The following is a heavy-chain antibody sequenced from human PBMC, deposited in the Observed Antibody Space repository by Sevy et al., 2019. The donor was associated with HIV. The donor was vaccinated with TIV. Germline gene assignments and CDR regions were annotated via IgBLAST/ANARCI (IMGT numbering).Heavy chain of an antibody. CDR1: GGSISSSSTY. J-gene: IGHJ4*02. CDR3: ATRGSVSLVWDY. D-gene: IGHD3-16*01. CDR2: IYYSGST. V-gene: IGHV4-39*01. Sequence: SETLSLTCTVSGGSISSSSTYWGWIRQPPGKGLKWIGNIYYSGSTYYNPSLKSRVTISVDTSKNQFSLKLSSVTAADTAVYYCATRGSVSLVWDYWVQGTLVTVSS.